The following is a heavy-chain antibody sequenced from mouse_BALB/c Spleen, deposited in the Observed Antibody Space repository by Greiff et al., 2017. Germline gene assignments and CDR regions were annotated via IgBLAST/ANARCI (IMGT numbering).Heavy chain of an antibody. Sequence: EVQGVESGGGLVKPGGSLKLSCAASGFTFSSYAMSWVRQTPEKRLEWVASISSGGSTYYPDSVKGRFTISRDNARNILYLQMSSLRSEDTAMYYCARGYDYDGFPYAMDYWGQGTSVTVSS. D-gene: IGHD2-4*01. CDR1: GFTFSSYA. J-gene: IGHJ4*01. CDR3: ARGYDYDGFPYAMDY. V-gene: IGHV5-6-5*01. CDR2: ISSGGST.